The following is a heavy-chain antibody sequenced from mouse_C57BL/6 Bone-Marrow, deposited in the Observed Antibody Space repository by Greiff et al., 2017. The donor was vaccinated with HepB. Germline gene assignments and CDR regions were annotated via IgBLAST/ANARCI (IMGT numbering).Heavy chain of an antibody. Sequence: VHLVESGPGLVAPSQRLSITCTVSGFSLTSYGVDWVRQSPGKGLEWLGVIWGVGSTNYNSALKSRLSISKDNSKSQVFLKMNSLQTDDTAMYYCASGGYKGYWFAYWGQGTLVTVSA. CDR2: IWGVGST. CDR1: GFSLTSYG. V-gene: IGHV2-6*01. J-gene: IGHJ3*01. D-gene: IGHD3-1*01. CDR3: ASGGYKGYWFAY.